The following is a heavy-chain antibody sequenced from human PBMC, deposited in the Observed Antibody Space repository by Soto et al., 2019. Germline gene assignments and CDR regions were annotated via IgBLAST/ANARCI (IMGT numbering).Heavy chain of an antibody. J-gene: IGHJ6*02. V-gene: IGHV1-69*13. CDR2: IIPIFGTA. D-gene: IGHD2-2*01. Sequence: SVKVSCKASGGTFSSYAISWVRQAPGQGLEWMGGIIPIFGTANYAQKFQGRVTITADESTSTAYMELSSLRSEDTAVYYCARFLRGCSSTSCYGPYYYGMDVWGQGTTVTVSS. CDR3: ARFLRGCSSTSCYGPYYYGMDV. CDR1: GGTFSSYA.